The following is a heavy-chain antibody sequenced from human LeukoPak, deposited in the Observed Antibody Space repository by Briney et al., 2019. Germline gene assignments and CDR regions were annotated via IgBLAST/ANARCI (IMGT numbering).Heavy chain of an antibody. V-gene: IGHV1-2*02. D-gene: IGHD2-15*01. CDR1: GYTFTSYD. Sequence: ASVKVSCKASGYTFTSYDINWVRQAPGQGLEWMGWINPNSGGTNYAQKFQGRVTMTRDTSISTAYMELSRLRSDDTAVYYCAREACSGGSRYGYFDYWGQGTLVTVSS. CDR2: INPNSGGT. CDR3: AREACSGGSRYGYFDY. J-gene: IGHJ4*02.